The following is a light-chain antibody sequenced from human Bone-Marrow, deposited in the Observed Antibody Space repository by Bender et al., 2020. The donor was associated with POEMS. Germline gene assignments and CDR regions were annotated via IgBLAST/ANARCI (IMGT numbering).Light chain of an antibody. CDR3: AAWEDSVNGWV. Sequence: QSVLTQPPSASGTPGQRVTISCSGSSSNIGTNPVNWYHQLPGTAPKLLSYLNNPRPSGVPDRFSGSKSGTSASLAITGLQSEDEADYYSAAWEDSVNGWVFGGGTKLTVL. V-gene: IGLV1-44*01. CDR2: LNN. J-gene: IGLJ3*02. CDR1: SSNIGTNP.